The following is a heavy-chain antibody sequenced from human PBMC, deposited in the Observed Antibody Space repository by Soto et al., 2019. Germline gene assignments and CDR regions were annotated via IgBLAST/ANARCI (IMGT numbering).Heavy chain of an antibody. J-gene: IGHJ6*02. V-gene: IGHV4-34*02. CDR2: INHGGGT. Sequence: QVQLQQWGAGLLKPSETLSLTCAVYGGSFSGYYWTWIRQAPGKGLEWIGEINHGGGTNYNSSLKSRVTISVDTSKNQFSLILYSVTAADTAVYYCARDRQYYQFWSGCQNEGPCAMDVWGQGTTVTVSS. D-gene: IGHD3-3*02. CDR3: ARDRQYYQFWSGCQNEGPCAMDV. CDR1: GGSFSGYY.